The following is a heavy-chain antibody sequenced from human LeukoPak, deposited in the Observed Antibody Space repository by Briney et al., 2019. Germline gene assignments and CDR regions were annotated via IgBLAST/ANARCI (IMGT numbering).Heavy chain of an antibody. V-gene: IGHV3-30*02. CDR1: GFTFSSYG. Sequence: GGSLRLSCAASGFTFSSYGMHWVRQAPGKGLEWVAFIRYDGSNKYYADSVKGRFTISRDNSKNTLYLQMNSLRAEDTAVYHCAKDTDCSSTSCPGYFQHWGQGTLVTVSS. CDR2: IRYDGSNK. CDR3: AKDTDCSSTSCPGYFQH. J-gene: IGHJ1*01. D-gene: IGHD2-2*01.